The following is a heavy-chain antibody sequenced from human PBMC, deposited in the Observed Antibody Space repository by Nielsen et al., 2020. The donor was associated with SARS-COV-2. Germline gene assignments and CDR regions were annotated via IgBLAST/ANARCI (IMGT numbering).Heavy chain of an antibody. Sequence: SETLSLTCAVSGGSISSNNWWTWVRQPPGKGLEWIGEIYHSGSTNYNPSLKSRVTISVDTSKNQFSLKLSSVTAADTAVYYCARGKRSYGYSYWGQGTLVTVSS. J-gene: IGHJ4*02. CDR1: GGSISSNNW. CDR3: ARGKRSYGYSY. V-gene: IGHV4-4*02. D-gene: IGHD5-18*01. CDR2: IYHSGST.